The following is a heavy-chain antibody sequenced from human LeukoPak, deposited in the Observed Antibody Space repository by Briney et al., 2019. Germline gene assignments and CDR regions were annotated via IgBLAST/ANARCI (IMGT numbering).Heavy chain of an antibody. D-gene: IGHD6-19*01. Sequence: SVKVSCKASGGTFSSYAISWVRQAPGQGLEWMGMIIPIFGTANYAQKFQGRVTITTDESTSTAYMELSSLRSEDTAVYYCARDPSYGRQWLGNWFDPWGQGTLVTVSS. CDR2: IIPIFGTA. CDR3: ARDPSYGRQWLGNWFDP. CDR1: GGTFSSYA. V-gene: IGHV1-69*05. J-gene: IGHJ5*02.